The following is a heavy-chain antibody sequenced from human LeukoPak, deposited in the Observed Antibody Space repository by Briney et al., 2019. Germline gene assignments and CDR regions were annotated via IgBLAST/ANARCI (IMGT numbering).Heavy chain of an antibody. CDR3: AKGGASVTRYVDY. J-gene: IGHJ4*02. CDR2: MSNSGENT. V-gene: IGHV3-30*18. D-gene: IGHD4-17*01. Sequence: GGSLRLSCAASGFTSSSYSMQWVRQTPGKGLEWVGIMSNSGENTFYGEAVKGRFTISRDNSQNTLYLQMNSLRPEDTAVYYCAKGGASVTRYVDYWGQGTLVTVSS. CDR1: GFTSSSYS.